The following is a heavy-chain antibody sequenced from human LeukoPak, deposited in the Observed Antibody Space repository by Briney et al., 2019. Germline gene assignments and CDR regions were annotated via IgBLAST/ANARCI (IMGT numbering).Heavy chain of an antibody. CDR3: ARDSEIVVVPAAIGNYYYYMDV. D-gene: IGHD2-2*01. CDR1: GFTFSSYS. CDR2: ISSSSSYI. J-gene: IGHJ6*03. Sequence: GGSLRLSCAASGFTFSSYSMNWVRQAPGKGLEWVSSISSSSSYIYYADSVKGRFTISRDNAKNSLYLQMNSLRAEDTAVYYCARDSEIVVVPAAIGNYYYYMDVWGKGTTVTASS. V-gene: IGHV3-21*01.